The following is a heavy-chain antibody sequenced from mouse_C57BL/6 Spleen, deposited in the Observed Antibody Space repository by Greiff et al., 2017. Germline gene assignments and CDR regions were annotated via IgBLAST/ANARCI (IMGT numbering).Heavy chain of an antibody. CDR1: GYAFRSYW. D-gene: IGHD4-1*01. J-gene: IGHJ2*01. CDR3: ASPLTGDYFDY. CDR2: IYPGDGDT. Sequence: VQLQQSGAELVKPGASVKISCKASGYAFRSYWMNWVKQRPGKGLEWIGPIYPGDGDTNYNGKFKGKATLTADKSSSTAYMQLSSLTSEDSAVYFCASPLTGDYFDYWGQGTTLTVSS. V-gene: IGHV1-80*01.